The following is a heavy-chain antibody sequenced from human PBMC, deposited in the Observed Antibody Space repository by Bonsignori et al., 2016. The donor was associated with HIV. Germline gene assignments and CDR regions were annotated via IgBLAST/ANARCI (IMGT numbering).Heavy chain of an antibody. D-gene: IGHD3-9*01. CDR3: ARDRFGDDLLTGYPVGAFDI. Sequence: GESLKISCTVSGFTFGDYPIGWVRQAPGKGLEWIGLIRIKADGGTTEYAASVKGRFIVSRDDSKGIAYLQMKSLKADDTAVYFCARDRFGDDLLTGYPVGAFDIWGRGTMVTVSS. CDR1: GFTFGDYP. CDR2: IRIKADGGTT. V-gene: IGHV3-49*02. J-gene: IGHJ3*02.